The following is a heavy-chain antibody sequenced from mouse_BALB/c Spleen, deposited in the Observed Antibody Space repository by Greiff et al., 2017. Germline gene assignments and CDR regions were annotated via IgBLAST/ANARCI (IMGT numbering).Heavy chain of an antibody. J-gene: IGHJ3*01. Sequence: EVHLVESGGGLVKPGGSLKLSCAASGFTFSSYAMSWVRQSPEKRLEWVAEISSGGSYTYYPDTVTGRFTISRDNAKNTLYLEMSSLRSEDTAMYYCARDFYDYDAFAYWGQGTLVTVSA. CDR1: GFTFSSYA. CDR3: ARDFYDYDAFAY. CDR2: ISSGGSYT. D-gene: IGHD2-4*01. V-gene: IGHV5-9-4*01.